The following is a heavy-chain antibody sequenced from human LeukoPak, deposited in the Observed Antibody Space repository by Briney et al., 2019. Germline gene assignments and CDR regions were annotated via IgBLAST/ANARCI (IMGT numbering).Heavy chain of an antibody. Sequence: GGSLRLSCATAGFPFSDFSMTWVRQAPGKGLEWISTTNSGGTTTYYAESVKGRFTISRDNFKNALYLQMSSLRVEDTAIYYCAKQSYARSLGEGGPGTLVTVSS. CDR1: GFPFSDFS. V-gene: IGHV3-23*01. D-gene: IGHD3-10*02. CDR2: TNSGGTTT. CDR3: AKQSYARSLGE. J-gene: IGHJ4*02.